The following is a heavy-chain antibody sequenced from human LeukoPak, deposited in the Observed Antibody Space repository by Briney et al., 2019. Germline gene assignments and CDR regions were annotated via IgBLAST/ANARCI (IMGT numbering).Heavy chain of an antibody. D-gene: IGHD2-21*02. CDR2: ISAYNGNA. J-gene: IGHJ1*01. Sequence: SVWVSCKASGYTLTSDAISCVPRAPRQRLEWRGWISAYNGNANYAQKLQGRVTITTDTSTSTAYMELRSLRSDDTAVYYCARDRCGGDCYAPGMDFQHWGQGTLVTVSS. V-gene: IGHV1-18*01. CDR1: GYTLTSDA. CDR3: ARDRCGGDCYAPGMDFQH.